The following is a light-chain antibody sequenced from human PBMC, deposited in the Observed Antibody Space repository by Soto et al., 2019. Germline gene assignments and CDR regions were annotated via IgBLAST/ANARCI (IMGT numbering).Light chain of an antibody. J-gene: IGKJ4*01. Sequence: DIQMTQSPSPLSASVGDRVTITCRASQSISSWLAWYQQKPGKAPKLLIYKASSLESGVPSRFSGSGSGTEFTLTISSLQPEDSATYYCQQANSFPFTLGGGTKVDIK. CDR2: KAS. CDR1: QSISSW. V-gene: IGKV1-5*03. CDR3: QQANSFPFT.